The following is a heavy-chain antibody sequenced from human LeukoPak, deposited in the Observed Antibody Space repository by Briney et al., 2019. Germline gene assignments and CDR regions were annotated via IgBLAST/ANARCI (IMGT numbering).Heavy chain of an antibody. D-gene: IGHD3-10*01. Sequence: GSLRLSCAASGFTFSSYGMHWVRQAPGKGLEWVAVISYDGSNKYYADSVKGRFTISRDNSKNTLYLQMNSLRAEDTAVYYCATHRQLLWFGEQKFPPDYWGQGTLVTVSS. V-gene: IGHV3-30*03. CDR3: ATHRQLLWFGEQKFPPDY. CDR1: GFTFSSYG. J-gene: IGHJ4*02. CDR2: ISYDGSNK.